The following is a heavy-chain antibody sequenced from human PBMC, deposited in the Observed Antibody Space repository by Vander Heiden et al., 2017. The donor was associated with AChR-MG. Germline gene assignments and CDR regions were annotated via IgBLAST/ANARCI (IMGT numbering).Heavy chain of an antibody. CDR1: GGTFSSSA. Sequence: QVQLVQSGAEVKKPGSSVTVSCKASGGTFSSSAISWVRKAHGQGLEWMGGIIPIFGTANYAQKFQGRVTITADKSTSTAYMELSSLRSEDTAVYYCARDGGRYYYGSGTPRPYYYGMDVWGQGTTVTVSS. J-gene: IGHJ6*02. CDR3: ARDGGRYYYGSGTPRPYYYGMDV. V-gene: IGHV1-69*06. D-gene: IGHD3-10*01. CDR2: IIPIFGTA.